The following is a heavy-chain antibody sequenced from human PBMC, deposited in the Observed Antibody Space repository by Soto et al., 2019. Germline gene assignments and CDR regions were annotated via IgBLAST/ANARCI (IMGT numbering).Heavy chain of an antibody. Sequence: SETLSLTCTVSGGSISSYYWSWIRQPPGKGLEWIGYIYYSGSTNYNPSLKSRVTISVDTSKNQFSLKLSSLTAADTAVYYCARHDDSGYDFPVPPVSAPAYYYYYYMDVWGKGTTVTVSS. CDR1: GGSISSYY. J-gene: IGHJ6*03. CDR2: IYYSGST. V-gene: IGHV4-59*08. D-gene: IGHD5-12*01. CDR3: ARHDDSGYDFPVPPVSAPAYYYYYYMDV.